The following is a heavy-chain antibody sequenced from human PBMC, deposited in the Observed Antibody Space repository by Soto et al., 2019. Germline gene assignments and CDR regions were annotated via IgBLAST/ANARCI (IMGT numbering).Heavy chain of an antibody. CDR2: ISAYNGNT. V-gene: IGHV1-18*01. CDR3: ARDRVDTAMPGPVAFDI. Sequence: QVQLVQSGAEVKKPGASMKVSCKASGYTFTSYGISWVRQAPGQGLEWMGWISAYNGNTNYAQKLQGRVTMTTDTSTSTAYMELRSLRSYDTAVYYCARDRVDTAMPGPVAFDIWGQGTMVTVSS. CDR1: GYTFTSYG. D-gene: IGHD5-18*01. J-gene: IGHJ3*02.